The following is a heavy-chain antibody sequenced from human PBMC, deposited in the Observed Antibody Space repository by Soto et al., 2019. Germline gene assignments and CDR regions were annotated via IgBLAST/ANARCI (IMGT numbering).Heavy chain of an antibody. D-gene: IGHD6-13*01. J-gene: IGHJ4*01. CDR1: GYTFTSYA. V-gene: IGHV1-3*01. Sequence: QVRLVQSGAEMRKPGASVMVSCKASGYTFTSYAMNWVRQAPGQRLELMGWINGGNGDTKYSQRFQDGVTITRDTSANTVYVELSRLPSENTAIYYCPRGPVALYSAHFRWGPGTPVTVSS. CDR2: INGGNGDT. CDR3: PRGPVALYSAHFR.